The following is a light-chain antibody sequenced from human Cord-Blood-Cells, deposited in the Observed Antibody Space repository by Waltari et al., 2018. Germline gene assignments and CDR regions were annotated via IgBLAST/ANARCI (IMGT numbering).Light chain of an antibody. CDR1: QSVRSSY. Sequence: EIVLTQSPATLSLSAGERATLSCRASQSVRSSYLAWYQQKPGQAPRLLIYGASSRATGIPDRFSGSGSGTDFTLTISRLEPEDFAVYYCQQYGSSPTFGGGTKVEIK. CDR2: GAS. V-gene: IGKV3-20*01. J-gene: IGKJ4*01. CDR3: QQYGSSPT.